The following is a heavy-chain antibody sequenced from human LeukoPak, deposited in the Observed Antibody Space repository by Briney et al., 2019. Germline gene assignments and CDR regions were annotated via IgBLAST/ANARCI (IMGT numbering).Heavy chain of an antibody. CDR1: GTSIRSGSYY. J-gene: IGHJ6*03. V-gene: IGHV4-61*02. Sequence: SQTLSLTCTVTGTSIRSGSYYWNWIRQAAGKGLEWIGRMYIGGRTTYNPSLKSRVTISLETTENQFSLRLRSVTAADTAVYYCAREGIAVADTYYYYYMDVWGKGPGSPSP. CDR3: AREGIAVADTYYYYYMDV. CDR2: MYIGGRT. D-gene: IGHD6-19*01.